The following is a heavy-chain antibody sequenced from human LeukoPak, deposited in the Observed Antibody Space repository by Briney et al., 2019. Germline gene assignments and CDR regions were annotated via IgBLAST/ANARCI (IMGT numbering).Heavy chain of an antibody. J-gene: IGHJ4*02. V-gene: IGHV1-46*01. CDR1: GYSFTSHY. Sequence: ASVKVSCKASGYSFTSHYMHWVRQASGQGLEWLGLINPSGSSTLYAQKFQGRVTMTRDMSTTTDYMELSSLRSEDTAVYYCAKAGIAAAGDIDYWDQGTLVTVSS. CDR2: INPSGSST. D-gene: IGHD6-13*01. CDR3: AKAGIAAAGDIDY.